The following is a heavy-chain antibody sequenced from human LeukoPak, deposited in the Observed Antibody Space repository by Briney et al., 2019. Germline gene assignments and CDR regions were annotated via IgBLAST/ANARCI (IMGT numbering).Heavy chain of an antibody. D-gene: IGHD2-2*02. Sequence: SVKVSCKASGGTFSSYAISWVRQAPGQGLEWMGGIIPIFGTANYAQKFQGRVTITTDESTSTAYMELSSLRSEDTAVYYCASELRRYCSSTSCYIGLGYWGQGTLVTVSS. CDR2: IIPIFGTA. V-gene: IGHV1-69*05. CDR1: GGTFSSYA. J-gene: IGHJ4*02. CDR3: ASELRRYCSSTSCYIGLGY.